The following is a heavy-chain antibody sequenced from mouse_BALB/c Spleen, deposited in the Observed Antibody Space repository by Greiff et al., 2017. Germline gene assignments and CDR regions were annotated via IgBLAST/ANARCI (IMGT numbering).Heavy chain of an antibody. CDR1: GYNFTSYW. V-gene: IGHV1-55*01. J-gene: IGHJ4*01. CDR3: ARLDYGSSYAMDY. CDR2: IYPGSGST. D-gene: IGHD1-1*01. Sequence: QVQLQQPGAELVKPGTSVKLSCKASGYNFTSYWINWVKLRPGQGLEWIGDIYPGSGSTNYNEKFKGKATLTVDTSSSTAYMQLSSLASEDSALYCCARLDYGSSYAMDYGGQGTSVTVS.